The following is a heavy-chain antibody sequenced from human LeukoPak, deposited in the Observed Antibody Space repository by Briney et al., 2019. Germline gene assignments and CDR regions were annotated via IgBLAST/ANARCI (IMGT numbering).Heavy chain of an antibody. J-gene: IGHJ4*02. CDR1: GGSFSGYY. CDR2: INHSGST. Sequence: SETLSLTCAVYGGSFSGYYWIWIRQPPGKGLEWIGEINHSGSTNYNPSLKSRVTISVDTSKNQFSLKMSSVTAADTAVYYCARGEGYSYGYPYWGQGTLVTVSS. D-gene: IGHD5-18*01. V-gene: IGHV4-34*01. CDR3: ARGEGYSYGYPY.